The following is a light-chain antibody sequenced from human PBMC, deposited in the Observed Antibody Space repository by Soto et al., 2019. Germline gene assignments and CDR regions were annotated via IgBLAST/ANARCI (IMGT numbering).Light chain of an antibody. J-gene: IGKJ4*01. CDR1: QSISNR. CDR3: QQSFTTPLT. CDR2: DAS. V-gene: IGKV1-5*01. Sequence: DIQMTPSPSTLSASVGDRVTITCRASQSISNRLAWYHQKPGKTPNLLIYDASNLGSGVPSRFSGSGSGTDFNLTINSLQPEDFATYFCQQSFTTPLTFGGGTKVDIK.